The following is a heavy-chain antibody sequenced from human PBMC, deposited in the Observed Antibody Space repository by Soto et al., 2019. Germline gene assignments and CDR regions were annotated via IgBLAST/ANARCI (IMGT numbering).Heavy chain of an antibody. CDR1: GGFISSYY. CDR2: THHTGST. CDR3: ARSIDSSGYYFSNC. V-gene: IGHV4-59*01. Sequence: SETLSLTCTVSGGFISSYYWSWIRQSPGKGLEWIGYTHHTGSTNYNPSLKSRVTMSLDTSRNQFSLKLYSVTAADTAVYHCARSIDSSGYYFSNCWGQGTLVTVSS. D-gene: IGHD3-22*01. J-gene: IGHJ4*02.